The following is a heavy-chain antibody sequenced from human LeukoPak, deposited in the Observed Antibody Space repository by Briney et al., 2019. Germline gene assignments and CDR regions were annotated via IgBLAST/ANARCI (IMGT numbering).Heavy chain of an antibody. CDR2: ISGGGGST. Sequence: PGGSLRLSCAASGFTFSNYAMSWVRQASGKGLEWVSAISGGGGSTYYADSVKGRFTISRDNSKNTLYLQMNSLRVEDTAVYYCATYGVDYWGQGTLVTVSS. V-gene: IGHV3-23*01. CDR1: GFTFSNYA. D-gene: IGHD3-10*01. CDR3: ATYGVDY. J-gene: IGHJ4*02.